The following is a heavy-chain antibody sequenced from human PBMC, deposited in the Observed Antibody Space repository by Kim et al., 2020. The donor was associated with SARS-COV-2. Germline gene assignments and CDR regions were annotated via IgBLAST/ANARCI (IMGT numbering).Heavy chain of an antibody. D-gene: IGHD3-9*01. Sequence: GGSLRLSCAASGFTFSNYAMHWVRQAPGKGLECVAFISSDGSDNYYADSVKGRFSISRDNSKNTLYLQMNTLRPEDTAVYYCARDLSWLLSTNRTPLGYWGQGTLVTVSS. V-gene: IGHV3-30*04. CDR1: GFTFSNYA. CDR3: ARDLSWLLSTNRTPLGY. J-gene: IGHJ4*02. CDR2: ISSDGSDN.